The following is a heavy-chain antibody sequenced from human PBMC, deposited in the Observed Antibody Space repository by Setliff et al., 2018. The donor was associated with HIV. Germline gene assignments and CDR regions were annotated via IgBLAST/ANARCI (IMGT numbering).Heavy chain of an antibody. CDR2: VIPIFGTA. J-gene: IGHJ6*04. D-gene: IGHD3-10*01. CDR3: ASGKGVGGVVITDGLDV. Sequence: SVKVSCKASGDTFNSYAISWVRQAPGQGLEWMGGVIPIFGTANYAQKFQGRVTITADESTSTAYMELSSLRSEDTAVYYCASGKGVGGVVITDGLDVWGKGTTVTVSS. CDR1: GDTFNSYA. V-gene: IGHV1-69*13.